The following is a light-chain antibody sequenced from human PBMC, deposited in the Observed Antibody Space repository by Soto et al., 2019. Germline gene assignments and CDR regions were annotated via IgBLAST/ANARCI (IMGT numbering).Light chain of an antibody. Sequence: IVLTQSPATLSLSPGERATLSCRASQSVSSYLGWYQQKPGQAPRLLFYDASNRAPGIPARFSGSGSGTDFTLTISSLEPEDSAVYYCQQRSSWPLTFGGGTKVEIK. CDR2: DAS. CDR1: QSVSSY. J-gene: IGKJ4*01. V-gene: IGKV3-11*01. CDR3: QQRSSWPLT.